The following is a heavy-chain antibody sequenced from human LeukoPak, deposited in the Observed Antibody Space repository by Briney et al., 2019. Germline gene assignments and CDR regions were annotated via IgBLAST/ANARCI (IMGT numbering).Heavy chain of an antibody. CDR2: IDSSGNT. Sequence: PSETLSLTCTVSGGSVSSGGYFWSWIRQPPGKGLEWIGHIDSSGNTKYEPSLKSRVTISVDTSKNHFSLNLNSVTDADTAVYFCARDDSGFDSWGQGTLVIVSS. V-gene: IGHV4-61*03. CDR1: GGSVSSGGYF. J-gene: IGHJ4*02. CDR3: ARDDSGFDS. D-gene: IGHD3-3*01.